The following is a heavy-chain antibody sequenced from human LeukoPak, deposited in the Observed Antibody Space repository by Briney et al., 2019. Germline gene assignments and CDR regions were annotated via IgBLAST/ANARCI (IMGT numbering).Heavy chain of an antibody. D-gene: IGHD2-2*01. Sequence: GGSLRLSCAASGFTISSFWMTWVRQAPGKGLEWLANIKQDGSEIYCADSVKGRFAISRDNAENSLYLQMNSLRAEDTAIYYCAKFNTNPGHALDIWGQGTMVTVSS. CDR1: GFTISSFW. J-gene: IGHJ3*02. CDR2: IKQDGSEI. V-gene: IGHV3-7*01. CDR3: AKFNTNPGHALDI.